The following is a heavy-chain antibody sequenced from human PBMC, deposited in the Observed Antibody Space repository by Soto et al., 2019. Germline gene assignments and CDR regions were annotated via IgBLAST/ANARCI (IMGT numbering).Heavy chain of an antibody. CDR3: ARDRVTMVRGVINSYGMDV. D-gene: IGHD3-10*01. V-gene: IGHV1-18*01. J-gene: IGHJ6*02. Sequence: QVQLVQSGAEVKKPGASVKVSCKASGYTFTSYGISWVRQAPGQGLEWMGWISAYNGNTNYAQKPQGRVTMTTDTSTSTAYMELRSLRSDDTAVYYCARDRVTMVRGVINSYGMDVWGQGTTVTVSS. CDR1: GYTFTSYG. CDR2: ISAYNGNT.